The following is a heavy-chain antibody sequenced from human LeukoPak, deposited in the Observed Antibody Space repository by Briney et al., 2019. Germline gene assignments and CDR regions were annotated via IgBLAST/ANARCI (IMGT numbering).Heavy chain of an antibody. J-gene: IGHJ6*02. CDR2: ISGSGGST. Sequence: GGSLRLSCAASGFSFSSHAMSWVRQAPGKGLEWGAAISGSGGSTYHADSVRGRFTVSRDNSKNTLYLQMNSLRAEDTAIYYCAKEAETTVTIYFYYGMDVWGQGTTVTVSS. CDR3: AKEAETTVTIYFYYGMDV. CDR1: GFSFSSHA. V-gene: IGHV3-23*01. D-gene: IGHD4-17*01.